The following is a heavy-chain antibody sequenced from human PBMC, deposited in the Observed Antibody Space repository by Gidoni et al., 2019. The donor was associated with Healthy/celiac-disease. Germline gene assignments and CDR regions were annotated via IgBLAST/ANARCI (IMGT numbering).Heavy chain of an antibody. Sequence: QVQLVESGGGVVQPGRSLRLSCAASGFTFSSYGMHWVRQAPGKGLEWVAVIWYDGSNKYYADSVKGRFTISRDNSKNTLYLQMNSLRAEDTAVYYCARDRQLWGDYGMDVWGQGTTVTVSS. V-gene: IGHV3-33*01. CDR2: IWYDGSNK. D-gene: IGHD5-18*01. J-gene: IGHJ6*02. CDR1: GFTFSSYG. CDR3: ARDRQLWGDYGMDV.